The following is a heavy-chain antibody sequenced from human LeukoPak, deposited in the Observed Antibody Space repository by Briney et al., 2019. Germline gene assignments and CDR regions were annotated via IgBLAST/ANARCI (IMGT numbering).Heavy chain of an antibody. CDR1: VRAYW. CDR3: AKESVDNAGSSWSPFDY. V-gene: IGHV3-7*03. Sequence: GGSLRLSCTTSVRAYWMGWVRQARGKGLEWVANIHQHGSKENYLDSVKGRFTISRDNAKSSIYLQMNSLRAEDTAIYYCAKESVDNAGSSWSPFDYWGQGTLVTVSS. D-gene: IGHD6-13*01. J-gene: IGHJ4*02. CDR2: IHQHGSKE.